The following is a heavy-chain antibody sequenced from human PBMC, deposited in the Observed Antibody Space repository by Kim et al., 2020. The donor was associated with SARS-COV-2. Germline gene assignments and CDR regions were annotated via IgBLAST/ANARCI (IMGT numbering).Heavy chain of an antibody. J-gene: IGHJ4*02. Sequence: KNQVDTGKGRFTISRDIAKNSLYLQMNNLRAEDTAVYYCVMGGGYFDYWGQGTLVTVSS. D-gene: IGHD3-10*01. CDR3: VMGGGYFDY. CDR2: K. V-gene: IGHV3-7*04.